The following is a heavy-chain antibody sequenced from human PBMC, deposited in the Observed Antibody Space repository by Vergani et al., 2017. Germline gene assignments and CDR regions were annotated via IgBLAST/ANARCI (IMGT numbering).Heavy chain of an antibody. CDR1: GYSINNYY. CDR2: IYLGGTT. J-gene: IGHJ6*03. CDR3: ARGPSVVQGHYIYYYSHFMDV. Sequence: QVHLQGAGPGLVKPAETLSLTFTVPGYSINNYYWNWIRQTPGKGLEWIGNIYLGGTTTYNPTLESRVSLEADTSKKQFSLQRTSGTAADTTVYYCARGPSVVQGHYIYYYSHFMDVWGKGTMVTVSS. V-gene: IGHV4-59*01. D-gene: IGHD2-15*01.